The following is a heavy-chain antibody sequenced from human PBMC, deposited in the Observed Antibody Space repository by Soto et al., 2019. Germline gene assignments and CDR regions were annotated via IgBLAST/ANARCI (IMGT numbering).Heavy chain of an antibody. CDR3: ARGGGYCTPTSCAIDS. CDR1: RFDFSSYE. Sequence: VQLLESGGGLVQPGGSLRLSCVASRFDFSSYEMSWVRQAAGKGLEWVSRVSLTGDRTNYAGSVKGRFTVSRDNFKTALYLEMDSLRPDDTAIYYCARGGGYCTPTSCAIDSWGRGTPVTVSS. CDR2: VSLTGDRT. V-gene: IGHV3-23*01. D-gene: IGHD2-8*01. J-gene: IGHJ4*02.